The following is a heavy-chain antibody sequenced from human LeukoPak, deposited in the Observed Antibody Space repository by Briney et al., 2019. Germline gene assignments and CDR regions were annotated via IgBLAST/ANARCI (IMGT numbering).Heavy chain of an antibody. Sequence: GGSLRLSCAASGFTFSSYWMHWVRQAPGKGLVWVSRINTDGSSTSYADSVKGRFTISRDNAKNTLYLQMNSLRAEDTAVYYCARSYYDFWSGLEGAFDIWGQGTMVTVSS. CDR1: GFTFSSYW. D-gene: IGHD3-3*01. V-gene: IGHV3-74*01. J-gene: IGHJ3*02. CDR3: ARSYYDFWSGLEGAFDI. CDR2: INTDGSST.